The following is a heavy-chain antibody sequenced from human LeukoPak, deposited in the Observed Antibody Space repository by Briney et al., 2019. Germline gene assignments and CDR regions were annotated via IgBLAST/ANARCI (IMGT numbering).Heavy chain of an antibody. CDR3: ARANYYDSSGYYFEGCFDY. V-gene: IGHV4-30-4*01. D-gene: IGHD3-22*01. J-gene: IGHJ4*02. CDR1: GGSISSGDYY. CDR2: IYYSGST. Sequence: SETLSLTCTVSGGSISSGDYYWSWIRQPPGKGLEWIGYIYYSGSTYYNPSLKSRVTISVDTSKNQFSLKLSSVTAADTAVYYCARANYYDSSGYYFEGCFDYRGQGTLVTVSS.